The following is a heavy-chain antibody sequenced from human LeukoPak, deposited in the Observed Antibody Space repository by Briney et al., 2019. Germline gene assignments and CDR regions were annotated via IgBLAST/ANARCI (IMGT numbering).Heavy chain of an antibody. D-gene: IGHD5-24*01. CDR1: GDSVSSNSYY. CDR3: ASQRAGGYNYWYFDV. V-gene: IGHV4-39*01. J-gene: IGHJ3*01. Sequence: AETETLPCSVSGDSVSSNSYYWGRIRQPPGKGLEWIGSKFYFGRTYHNPSLTSRVTTSIDGSKNQFSLNLTSVTAADTAVYYCASQRAGGYNYWYFDVWGGDTGHR. CDR2: KFYFGRT.